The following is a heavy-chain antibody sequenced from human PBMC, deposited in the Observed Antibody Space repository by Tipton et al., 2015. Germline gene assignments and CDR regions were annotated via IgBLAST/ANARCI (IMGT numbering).Heavy chain of an antibody. Sequence: SLRLSCVASGFTFNNYAMSWVRQAPGKGLEWVSAVSGSGASTYYTDSVKGRFTISRDNAKNSLYLQMNSLRAEDTALYYCAKDIDPGPTGMDVWGQGTTVTVSS. CDR1: GFTFNNYA. CDR2: VSGSGAST. CDR3: AKDIDPGPTGMDV. D-gene: IGHD1-26*01. J-gene: IGHJ6*02. V-gene: IGHV3-23*01.